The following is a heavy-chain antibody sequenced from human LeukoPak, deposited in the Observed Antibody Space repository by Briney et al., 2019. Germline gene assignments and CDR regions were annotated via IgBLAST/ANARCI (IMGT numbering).Heavy chain of an antibody. CDR2: VYNSGST. J-gene: IGHJ4*02. V-gene: IGHV4-59*01. Sequence: PSETLSLTCTVSGGSISIYYWSWIRQPPGKGLEWLGYVYNSGSTDYNPSLKSRVTISADTSKNQFSLKLSSVTAVDTAIYYCVRDRELFYWGQGTLVTVSS. D-gene: IGHD1-7*01. CDR1: GGSISIYY. CDR3: VRDRELFY.